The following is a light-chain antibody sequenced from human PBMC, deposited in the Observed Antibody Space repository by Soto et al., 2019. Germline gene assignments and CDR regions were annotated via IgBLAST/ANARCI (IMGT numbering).Light chain of an antibody. CDR3: QQYGSTPRT. J-gene: IGKJ1*01. CDR1: QSVSSSN. V-gene: IGKV3-20*01. Sequence: EIVLTQSPGTLSLSPGERATLSCRASQSVSSSNLAWYQQKPGQAPRLLIYGASSRATGLTYRFSGSGSGTEFTITISRLQSDDFAVYYCQQYGSTPRTFGQGTKVEIK. CDR2: GAS.